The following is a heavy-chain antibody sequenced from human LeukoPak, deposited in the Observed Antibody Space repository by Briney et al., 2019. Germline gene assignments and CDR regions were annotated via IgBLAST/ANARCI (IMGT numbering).Heavy chain of an antibody. CDR2: ISYDGSNK. V-gene: IGHV3-30-3*01. Sequence: GRSLRLSCAASGFTFSSYAMHWVCQAPGKGLEWVAVISYDGSNKYYADSVKGRFTISRDNSKNTLYLQMNSLRAEDTAVYYCARERLRWGAGSYYFDYWGQGTLVTVSS. CDR3: ARERLRWGAGSYYFDY. D-gene: IGHD4-23*01. J-gene: IGHJ4*02. CDR1: GFTFSSYA.